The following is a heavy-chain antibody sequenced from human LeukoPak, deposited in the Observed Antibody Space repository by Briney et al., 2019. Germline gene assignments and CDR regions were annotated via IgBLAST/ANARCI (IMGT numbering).Heavy chain of an antibody. CDR3: ADSSGYYYAAFDY. Sequence: SENLSLTCTVSGGSISSSSYYWGWIRQPPGKGLEWIGSIYYSGSTYYNPSLKSRVTISVDTSKNQFSLKLSSVTAADTAVYYCADSSGYYYAAFDYWGQGTLVTVSS. V-gene: IGHV4-39*01. D-gene: IGHD3-22*01. CDR2: IYYSGST. CDR1: GGSISSSSYY. J-gene: IGHJ4*02.